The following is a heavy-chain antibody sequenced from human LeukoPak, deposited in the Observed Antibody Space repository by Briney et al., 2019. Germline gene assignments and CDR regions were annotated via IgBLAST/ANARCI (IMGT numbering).Heavy chain of an antibody. CDR3: GRVDMATTKDY. D-gene: IGHD5-24*01. CDR2: INAGNGNT. J-gene: IGHJ4*02. V-gene: IGHV1-3*01. Sequence: ASVKVSRKASGYTFTSYAMHWVRPAPGQRLKWMGWINAGNGNTKYSQKFQGRVTMTTDTSTNTAYMDLRSLSSDDAAVYYCGRVDMATTKDYWGQGTLVTVSS. CDR1: GYTFTSYA.